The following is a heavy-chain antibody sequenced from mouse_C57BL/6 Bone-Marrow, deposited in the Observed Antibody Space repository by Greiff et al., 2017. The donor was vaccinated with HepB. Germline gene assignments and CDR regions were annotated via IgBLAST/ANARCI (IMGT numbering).Heavy chain of an antibody. Sequence: EVQLQESGPELVKPGASVKIPCKASGYTFTDYNMDWVKQSHGKSLEWIGDINPNNGGTIYNQKFKGKATLTVDKSSSTAYMELRSLTSEDTAVYYCARKDLYDGYYNPFAYWGQGTLVTVSA. J-gene: IGHJ3*01. CDR3: ARKDLYDGYYNPFAY. CDR1: GYTFTDYN. D-gene: IGHD2-3*01. CDR2: INPNNGGT. V-gene: IGHV1-18*01.